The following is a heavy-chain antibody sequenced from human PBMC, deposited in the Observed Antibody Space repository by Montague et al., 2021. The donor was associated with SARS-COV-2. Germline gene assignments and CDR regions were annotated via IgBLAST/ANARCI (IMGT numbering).Heavy chain of an antibody. J-gene: IGHJ6*02. V-gene: IGHV4-59*01. CDR3: ARDSDYYDSSAGYYYGMDV. Sequence: SETLSLTCTVSGGSISGYYWTWIRQPPGKGLEWIGYIFYNGDTNYNPSLKSRVTISVDTSKNQFSLKLSSVTAADTAVYYCARDSDYYDSSAGYYYGMDVWGQGTTVTVSS. CDR2: IFYNGDT. D-gene: IGHD3-22*01. CDR1: GGSISGYY.